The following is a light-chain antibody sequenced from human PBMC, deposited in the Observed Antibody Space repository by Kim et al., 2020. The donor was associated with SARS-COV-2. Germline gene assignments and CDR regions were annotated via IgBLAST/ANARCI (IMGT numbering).Light chain of an antibody. CDR3: QQYDHLPIT. J-gene: IGKJ5*01. CDR2: DAS. Sequence: DIQMTQSPSSLSASVGDRVTITCQASQDISNYLNWYQQKPGKAPKLLIYDASNLETGVPSRFSGSGSGTDFTFTISSLQPEYIATYYCQQYDHLPITFGQGTRLEIK. CDR1: QDISNY. V-gene: IGKV1-33*01.